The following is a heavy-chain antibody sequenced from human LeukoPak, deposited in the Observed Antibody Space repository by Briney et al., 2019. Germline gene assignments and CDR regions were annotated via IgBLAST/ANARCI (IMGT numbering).Heavy chain of an antibody. V-gene: IGHV4-31*03. CDR2: IYYSGST. J-gene: IGHJ6*02. Sequence: PSETLSLTCTVSGGSISSGGYYWSWIRQHPGKGLEWIGYIYYSGSTYYNPSLKSRVTISVDTSKNQFSLKLSSVTAADTAVYYCARDRQGDYYYYGMDVWGQGTTVTVSS. CDR3: ARDRQGDYYYYGMDV. CDR1: GGSISSGGYY.